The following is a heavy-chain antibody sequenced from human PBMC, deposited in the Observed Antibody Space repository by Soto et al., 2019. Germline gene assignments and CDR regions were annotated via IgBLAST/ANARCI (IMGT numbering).Heavy chain of an antibody. CDR1: GGSISSYY. CDR2: IYYSGST. V-gene: IGHV4-59*12. D-gene: IGHD3-22*01. J-gene: IGHJ3*02. Sequence: SETLSLTCTVSGGSISSYYWSWIRQPPGKGLEWIGYIYYSGSTNYNPSLKSRVTISVDTSKNQFSLKLSSVTAADTAVYYCARSDSSGYLDAFDIWGQGTMVT. CDR3: ARSDSSGYLDAFDI.